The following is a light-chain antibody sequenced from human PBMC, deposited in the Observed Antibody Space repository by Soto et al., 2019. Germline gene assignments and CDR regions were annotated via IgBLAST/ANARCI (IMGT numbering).Light chain of an antibody. CDR2: GNS. CDR1: SCNIGAGYD. CDR3: QSYDSSLSAVV. J-gene: IGLJ2*01. Sequence: QSVLTQPPSVSGAPGQRVTISCTGSSCNIGAGYDVHWYQQLPGTAPKLLIYGNSNRPSGVPDRFSGSKSGTSASLAITGLQAEDAADYYCQSYDSSLSAVVFGGGTKLTVL. V-gene: IGLV1-40*01.